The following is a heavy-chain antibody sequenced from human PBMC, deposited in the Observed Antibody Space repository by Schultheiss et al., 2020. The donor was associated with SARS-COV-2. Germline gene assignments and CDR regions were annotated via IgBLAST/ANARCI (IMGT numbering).Heavy chain of an antibody. CDR3: AKDHSSSWYYFDY. J-gene: IGHJ4*02. CDR1: GFTFSSYG. V-gene: IGHV3-23*01. D-gene: IGHD6-13*01. CDR2: ISGSGGST. Sequence: GGSLRLSCAASGFTFSSYGMNWVRQAPGKGLEWVSAISGSGGSTYYADSVKGRFTISRDNSKNTLYLQMNSLRAEDTAVYYCAKDHSSSWYYFDYWGQGTLVTVSS.